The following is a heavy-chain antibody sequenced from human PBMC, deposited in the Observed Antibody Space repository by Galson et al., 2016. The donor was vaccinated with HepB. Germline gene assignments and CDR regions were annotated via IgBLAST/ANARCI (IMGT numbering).Heavy chain of an antibody. D-gene: IGHD3-22*01. J-gene: IGHJ3*02. CDR3: ARDVSSAYYGLDGFDM. CDR2: INSSSGTI. Sequence: SLRLSCAASGFTFSNYSMNWVRQAPGKGLEWVSYINSSSGTIYYADSVKGRFTISRDNAKSSLYLQMNRLTDEDTALYYCARDVSSAYYGLDGFDMWGQGTVVTGSS. CDR1: GFTFSNYS. V-gene: IGHV3-48*02.